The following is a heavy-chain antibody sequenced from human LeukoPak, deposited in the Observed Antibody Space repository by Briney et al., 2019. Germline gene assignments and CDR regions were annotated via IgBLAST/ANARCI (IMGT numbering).Heavy chain of an antibody. CDR3: ARRGIAVALWFDP. CDR2: IYYSGST. J-gene: IGHJ5*02. D-gene: IGHD6-19*01. CDR1: GGYISSSSYY. Sequence: SEALSLTCTVSGGYISSSSYYWGWIRQPPGKGLEWIGCIYYSGSTYYNPSLKSRVTISVDTSKNQFSLQLSSVTAADTAVYYCARRGIAVALWFDPWGQGTLVTVSS. V-gene: IGHV4-39*01.